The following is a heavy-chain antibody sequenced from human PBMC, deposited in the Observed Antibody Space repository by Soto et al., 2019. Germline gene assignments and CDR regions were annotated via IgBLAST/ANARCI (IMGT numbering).Heavy chain of an antibody. CDR3: ARATTTHYYYYYYMDV. D-gene: IGHD1-1*01. CDR1: GGSFSGYY. V-gene: IGHV4-34*01. J-gene: IGHJ6*03. CDR2: INHSGST. Sequence: SETLSLTCAVYGGSFSGYYWSWIRQPPGKGLEWIGEINHSGSTNYNPSLKSRVTISVDTSKNQFSLKLSSVTAADTAVYYCARATTTHYYYYYYMDVWGKGTTVTVSS.